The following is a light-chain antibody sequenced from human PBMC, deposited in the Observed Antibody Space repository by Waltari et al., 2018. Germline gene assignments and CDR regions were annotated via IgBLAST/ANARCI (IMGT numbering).Light chain of an antibody. CDR2: WAS. Sequence: DIVMTQSPDSLAVSLGERVTIHCKSSQSVLYSSNNKNYLAWYQQKPGQPPKLLIYWASTRESGVPDRFSGSGSGTDFTPTISSLQAEDVAVYYCQQYYSTPLTFGGGTKVEIK. V-gene: IGKV4-1*01. J-gene: IGKJ4*01. CDR3: QQYYSTPLT. CDR1: QSVLYSSNNKNY.